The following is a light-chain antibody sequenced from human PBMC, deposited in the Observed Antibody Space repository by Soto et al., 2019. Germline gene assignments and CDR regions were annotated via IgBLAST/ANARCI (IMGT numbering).Light chain of an antibody. CDR3: SSYAGSNNLNV. V-gene: IGLV2-8*01. Sequence: QSVRTQPPSASGSPGQSVTISCTGTSSDVGGYNYVSWHQQHPGKAPKLMIYEVSKRPSGVPDRFSGSKSGNTASLTVSGLQAEDEADYYCSSYAGSNNLNVFGTGTKVTVL. J-gene: IGLJ1*01. CDR2: EVS. CDR1: SSDVGGYNY.